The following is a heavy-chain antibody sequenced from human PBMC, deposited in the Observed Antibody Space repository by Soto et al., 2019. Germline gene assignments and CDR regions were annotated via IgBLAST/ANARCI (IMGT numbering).Heavy chain of an antibody. Sequence: GSLRLSCAASGFTFINYGMHFFRQAPGKWLEWVAFIWYDGGNKYYAESVKGRFTISRDNSKNTLYLQMNSLRAEDTAVYYCASIAAANNWFDPWGQGTLVTVSS. J-gene: IGHJ5*02. CDR3: ASIAAANNWFDP. V-gene: IGHV3-30*02. CDR1: GFTFINYG. CDR2: IWYDGGNK. D-gene: IGHD6-13*01.